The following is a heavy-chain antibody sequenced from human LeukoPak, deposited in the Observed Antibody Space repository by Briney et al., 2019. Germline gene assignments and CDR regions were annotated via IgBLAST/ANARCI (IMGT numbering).Heavy chain of an antibody. J-gene: IGHJ4*02. D-gene: IGHD2-2*01. CDR3: AREPPLAMPAPFFDY. CDR1: GFTFSSYA. CDR2: ISYDGSNK. V-gene: IGHV3-30-3*01. Sequence: GGSLRLSCAASGFTFSSYAMHWVRQAPGKGLEWVAVISYDGSNKYYADSVKGRFTISRDNSKNTLYLQMNSLRAEDTAVYYCAREPPLAMPAPFFDYWGQGTLVTVSS.